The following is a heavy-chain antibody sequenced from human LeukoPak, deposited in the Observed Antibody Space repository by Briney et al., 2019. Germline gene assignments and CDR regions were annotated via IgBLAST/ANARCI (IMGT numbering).Heavy chain of an antibody. Sequence: GGSLRLSCAASGFTVISNYMSWVRQAPGKGLEWVSVIYSGGSTYYADSVKGRFTISRDNSKNTLYLQMNTLRAEDTAVYYCAREYYLVYWGQGTLVTVSS. CDR3: AREYYLVY. J-gene: IGHJ4*02. V-gene: IGHV3-53*01. CDR1: GFTVISNY. CDR2: IYSGGST.